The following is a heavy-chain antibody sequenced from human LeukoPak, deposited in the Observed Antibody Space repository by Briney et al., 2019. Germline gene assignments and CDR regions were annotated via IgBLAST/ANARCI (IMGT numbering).Heavy chain of an antibody. J-gene: IGHJ4*02. CDR2: IYYSGKT. D-gene: IGHD3-16*01. Sequence: KSSETLSLTYTVSGGSISPHYWSWLRQPPGKGLEWIGYIYYSGKTYYYPSLQRRVTISVDTSKNHFSLKLTSVTAADTAVYYCARDKFGDYWGQGTLVTVSS. CDR3: ARDKFGDY. CDR1: GGSISPHY. V-gene: IGHV4-59*11.